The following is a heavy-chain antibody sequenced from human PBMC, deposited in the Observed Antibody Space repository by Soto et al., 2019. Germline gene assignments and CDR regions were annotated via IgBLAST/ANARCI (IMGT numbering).Heavy chain of an antibody. Sequence: SETLSLTCTVSGGSISSGHYYWSWIRQPPGKGLEWIGYIYYSGSTYYNPSLKSRVTISVDTSKNQFSLKLSSVTAADTAVYYCARDEDDFGEGDYGMDVWGQGTTVTVSS. CDR2: IYYSGST. CDR1: GGSISSGHYY. D-gene: IGHD3-3*01. V-gene: IGHV4-30-4*01. CDR3: ARDEDDFGEGDYGMDV. J-gene: IGHJ6*02.